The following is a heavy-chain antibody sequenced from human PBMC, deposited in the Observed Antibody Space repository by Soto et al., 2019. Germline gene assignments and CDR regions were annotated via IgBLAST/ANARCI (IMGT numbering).Heavy chain of an antibody. J-gene: IGHJ4*02. CDR1: GFSLSTYGVG. CDR2: VYWDDDK. D-gene: IGHD6-25*01. CDR3: AHRPGFSQSFDY. V-gene: IGHV2-5*02. Sequence: SGPTLVNPTQTLTLTCTFSGFSLSTYGVGVAWVRQPPGKALEWLALVYWDDDKRYSPSLETRLTVTKDTSKNHVVLTMTNMDPVGTGTYYCAHRPGFSQSFDYWGQGALVTVSS.